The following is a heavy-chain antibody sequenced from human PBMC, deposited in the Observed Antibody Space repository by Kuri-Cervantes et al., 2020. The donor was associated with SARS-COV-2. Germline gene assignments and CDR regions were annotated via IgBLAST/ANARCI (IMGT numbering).Heavy chain of an antibody. Sequence: GGSLRLSCAASGFTFDDYTMHWVRQAPGKGLEWVSLISWDGGSTYYADSVKGRFTISRDNSKNSLYLQMNSLRAEDTALYYCARDPAGYCSGGSCYSENWFDPWGQGTLVTVSS. J-gene: IGHJ5*02. D-gene: IGHD2-15*01. CDR1: GFTFDDYT. V-gene: IGHV3-43*01. CDR2: ISWDGGST. CDR3: ARDPAGYCSGGSCYSENWFDP.